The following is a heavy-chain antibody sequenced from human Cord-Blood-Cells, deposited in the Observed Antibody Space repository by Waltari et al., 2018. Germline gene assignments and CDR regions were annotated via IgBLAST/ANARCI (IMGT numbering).Heavy chain of an antibody. J-gene: IGHJ4*02. V-gene: IGHV1-69*01. CDR1: GGTFSSYA. Sequence: QVQLVKSGAEVQTPGSSVKVSGQASGGTFSSYAIIWVRRAPGQGLEWMGGIIPIFGTANYAQKFQGRVTITADESTSTADMELGSLRSEDTAVYYCARALVVPAAYFDYWGQGTLVTVSS. D-gene: IGHD2-2*01. CDR3: ARALVVPAAYFDY. CDR2: IIPIFGTA.